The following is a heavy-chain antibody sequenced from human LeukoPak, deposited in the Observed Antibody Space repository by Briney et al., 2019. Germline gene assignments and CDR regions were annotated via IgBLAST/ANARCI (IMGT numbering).Heavy chain of an antibody. CDR2: ISAYNGNT. CDR1: GYTFTSYG. CDR3: ARALSGSYWGVFDY. D-gene: IGHD1-26*01. J-gene: IGHJ4*02. V-gene: IGHV1-18*01. Sequence: ASVKVSCKASGYTFTSYGISWVRQAPGQGLEWMGWISAYNGNTNYAQKLQGRVTMTTDTSTSTAYMELRSLRSDDTAVYYCARALSGSYWGVFDYWGQGTLVTVSS.